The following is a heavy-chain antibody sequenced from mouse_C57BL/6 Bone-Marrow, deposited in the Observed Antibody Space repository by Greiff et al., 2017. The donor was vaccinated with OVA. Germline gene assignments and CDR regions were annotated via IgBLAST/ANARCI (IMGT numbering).Heavy chain of an antibody. V-gene: IGHV5-12*01. Sequence: EVNLVESGGGLVQPGGSLTLSCAASGFTFSDFYMYWIRQTPEKRLEWVAYISNVGGSTYYPDTVKGRFTISRDNAKNTLYLQMSRLKSEDTAMYYCARLDAMDYWGQGTSVTVSS. CDR3: ARLDAMDY. CDR2: ISNVGGST. CDR1: GFTFSDFY. J-gene: IGHJ4*01.